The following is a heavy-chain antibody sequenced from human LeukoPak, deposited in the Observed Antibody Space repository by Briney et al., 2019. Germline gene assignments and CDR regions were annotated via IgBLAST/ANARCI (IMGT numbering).Heavy chain of an antibody. V-gene: IGHV3-11*04. J-gene: IGHJ3*01. Sequence: KPGGSLRLSCTASGFTFSDYYMSWFRQAPGKGLEWLSHISGSGRTIHYADSVKGRFTASRDTAKNSLYPQMNDLRVEDTAVYFCAKDLTGTYGFDFWGQGTMVTVSS. CDR2: ISGSGRTI. D-gene: IGHD7-27*01. CDR3: AKDLTGTYGFDF. CDR1: GFTFSDYY.